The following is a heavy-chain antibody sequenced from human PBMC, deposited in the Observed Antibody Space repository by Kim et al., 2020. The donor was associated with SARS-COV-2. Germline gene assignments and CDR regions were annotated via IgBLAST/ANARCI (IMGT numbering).Heavy chain of an antibody. Sequence: GGSLRLSCAASGFTFDDYAMHWVRQAPGKGLEWVAGISWNSGSIGYADSVKGRFTIARDNAKNSLYRQMNSLGAEDTALYYCAKDTNYDSSGYKVNGMDVWGQGTTVTVAS. J-gene: IGHJ6*02. CDR3: AKDTNYDSSGYKVNGMDV. CDR2: ISWNSGSI. D-gene: IGHD3-22*01. CDR1: GFTFDDYA. V-gene: IGHV3-9*01.